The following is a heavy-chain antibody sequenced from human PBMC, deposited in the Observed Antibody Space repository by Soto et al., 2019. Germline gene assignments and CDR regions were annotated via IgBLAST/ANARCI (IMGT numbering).Heavy chain of an antibody. CDR1: GFTFSSYA. Sequence: QVQLVESGGGVVQPGRSLRLSCAASGFTFSSYAMHWVRQAPGKGLEWLAVISYDGSNKYYADSVKGRFTISRDNSKNTLYLQMNSLRAEDTAVYYCARALSGSWVDYWGQGTLVTVSS. CDR3: ARALSGSWVDY. V-gene: IGHV3-30-3*01. CDR2: ISYDGSNK. J-gene: IGHJ4*02. D-gene: IGHD1-26*01.